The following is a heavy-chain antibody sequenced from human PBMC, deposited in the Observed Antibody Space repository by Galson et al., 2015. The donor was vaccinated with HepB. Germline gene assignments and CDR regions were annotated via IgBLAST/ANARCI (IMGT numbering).Heavy chain of an antibody. D-gene: IGHD4-23*01. J-gene: IGHJ4*02. Sequence: SLRLSCAASGFTFSSYGMHWVRQAPGKGLEWVAVISYDGSNKYYADSVKGRFTISRDNSKNTLYLQMNSLRAEDTAVYYCAKDPSVQDYGGNSGFYSYYWGQGTLVTVSS. V-gene: IGHV3-30*18. CDR1: GFTFSSYG. CDR2: ISYDGSNK. CDR3: AKDPSVQDYGGNSGFYSYY.